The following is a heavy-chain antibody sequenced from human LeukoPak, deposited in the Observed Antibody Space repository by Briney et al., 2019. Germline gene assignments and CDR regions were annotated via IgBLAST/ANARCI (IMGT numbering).Heavy chain of an antibody. V-gene: IGHV3-23*01. CDR3: AREGPTPDMGELLRPDAFDI. D-gene: IGHD1-26*01. Sequence: GGSLRLSCEASGFTFSNYGMSWVRQAPGKGLEWVSAITASSSSTHDADSVKGRFTISRDNAKNTLYLQMNSLRAEDTAVYYCAREGPTPDMGELLRPDAFDIWGQGTMVTVSS. CDR1: GFTFSNYG. CDR2: ITASSSST. J-gene: IGHJ3*02.